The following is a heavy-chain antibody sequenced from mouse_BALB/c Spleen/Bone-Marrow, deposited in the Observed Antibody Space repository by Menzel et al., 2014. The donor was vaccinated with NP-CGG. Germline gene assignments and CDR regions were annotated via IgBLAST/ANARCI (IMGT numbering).Heavy chain of an antibody. CDR2: ISYDGSN. Sequence: EVQLVESGPGLVKPSQSLSLTCSVTGCSITSGYYWNWIRQFPGNKLEWMGYISYDGSNNYNPSLKNRISITRDTSKNQFFLKLNSVTTEDTATYYCATIYYDYDGYFNVWGAGTTVTVSS. CDR3: ATIYYDYDGYFNV. D-gene: IGHD2-4*01. V-gene: IGHV3-6*02. CDR1: GCSITSGYY. J-gene: IGHJ1*01.